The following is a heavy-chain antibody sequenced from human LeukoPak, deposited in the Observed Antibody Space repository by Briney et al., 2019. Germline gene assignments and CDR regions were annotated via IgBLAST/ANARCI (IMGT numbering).Heavy chain of an antibody. CDR1: LDSTTIHF. V-gene: IGHV4-59*11. Sequence: SETLSLTCTVSLDSTTIHFWSWVSQPPGKGLEWIGEIHRSGSPNYNPSLQNRVTISIDRSRNQIVLELSSVTAADTAVYYCAREILGGFNPGAYWGQGTLVTVSS. CDR3: AREILGGFNPGAY. D-gene: IGHD1-14*01. J-gene: IGHJ4*02. CDR2: IHRSGSP.